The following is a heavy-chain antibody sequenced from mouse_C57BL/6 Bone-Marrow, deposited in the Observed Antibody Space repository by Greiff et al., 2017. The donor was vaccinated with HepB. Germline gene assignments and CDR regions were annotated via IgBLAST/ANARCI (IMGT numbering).Heavy chain of an antibody. CDR2: IYPRDGST. CDR1: GYTFTSYD. J-gene: IGHJ4*01. Sequence: VKLMDSGPELVKPGASVKLSCKASGYTFTSYDINWVKQRPGQGLEWIGWIYPRDGSTKYNEKFKGKATLTVDTSSSTAYMELHSLTSEDSAVYFCARESTTVVADGAMDYWGQGTSVTVSS. V-gene: IGHV1-85*01. D-gene: IGHD1-1*01. CDR3: ARESTTVVADGAMDY.